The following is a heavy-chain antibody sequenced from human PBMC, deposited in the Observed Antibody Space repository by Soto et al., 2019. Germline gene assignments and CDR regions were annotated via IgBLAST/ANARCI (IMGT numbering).Heavy chain of an antibody. J-gene: IGHJ3*02. Sequence: SETLSLTCTVSGGSISSYYWSWIRQPPGKGLEWIGYIYYSGSTNYNPYLKSRVTISVDTSKNQFSLKLSSVTAADTAVYYCARDGDIAAAGRDAFDIWGQGTMVTVSS. CDR1: GGSISSYY. D-gene: IGHD6-13*01. V-gene: IGHV4-59*01. CDR3: ARDGDIAAAGRDAFDI. CDR2: IYYSGST.